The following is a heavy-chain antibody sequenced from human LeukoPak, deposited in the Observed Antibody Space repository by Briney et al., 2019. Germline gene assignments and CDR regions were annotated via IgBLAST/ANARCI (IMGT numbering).Heavy chain of an antibody. Sequence: GGSLRLSCAASGFSFSNAWMNWVRQSPGKGLEWVGRIYSKTDGGTTEYDAPVKGRFTISRDDSKNTLYLQMHSLKTEDTAVYYCARGSNRYDSSVFDCWGQGTLVTVSS. D-gene: IGHD3-22*01. J-gene: IGHJ4*02. CDR1: GFSFSNAW. CDR2: IYSKTDGGTT. V-gene: IGHV3-15*01. CDR3: ARGSNRYDSSVFDC.